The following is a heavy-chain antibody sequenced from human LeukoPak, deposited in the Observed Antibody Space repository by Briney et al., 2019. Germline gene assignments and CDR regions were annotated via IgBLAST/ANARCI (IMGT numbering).Heavy chain of an antibody. CDR2: IYNGGAT. J-gene: IGHJ4*02. V-gene: IGHV3-53*01. CDR1: GFIVSNYY. Sequence: GGSLRLSCAASGFIVSNYYMNWVRQAPGEGLECVSVIYNGGATYYADSVKGRSTISRDNSKNTLYLQMNGLRAEDTAIYYCAKGPSHYGDYYFDYWGQGTLVTVSS. CDR3: AKGPSHYGDYYFDY. D-gene: IGHD4-17*01.